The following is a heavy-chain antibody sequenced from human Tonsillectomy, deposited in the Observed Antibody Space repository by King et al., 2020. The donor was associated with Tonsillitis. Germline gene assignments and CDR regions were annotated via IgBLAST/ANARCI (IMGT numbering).Heavy chain of an antibody. J-gene: IGHJ6*02. CDR3: ARVPYVDSPLLGYYYYGMDV. D-gene: IGHD4-17*01. Sequence: VQLVESGAEVKKPGASVKVSCKASGYTFSSYGITWVRQAPGQGLEWMGWIRAYTGNTNYAQKLQGRVTMTTDTSTSTAYMELRSLRSDDTAVYYCARVPYVDSPLLGYYYYGMDVWGQGTTVTVSS. CDR1: GYTFSSYG. CDR2: IRAYTGNT. V-gene: IGHV1-18*04.